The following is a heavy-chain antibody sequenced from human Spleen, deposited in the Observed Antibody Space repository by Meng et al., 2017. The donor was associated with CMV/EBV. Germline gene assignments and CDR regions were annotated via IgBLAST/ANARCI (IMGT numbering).Heavy chain of an antibody. D-gene: IGHD6-25*01. Sequence: VNLRESGPGLVQPSQTLSLTCTVSGGSINSGDYSWSWIRQPPGKGLEWIGYISYNGNSYYNSSLKSRVTISADTSKNQFSLNLGSVTAADTAVYYCARDRGSSGGCDFWGQGTLVTVSS. V-gene: IGHV4-30-4*08. CDR1: GGSINSGDYS. CDR3: ARDRGSSGGCDF. CDR2: ISYNGNS. J-gene: IGHJ4*02.